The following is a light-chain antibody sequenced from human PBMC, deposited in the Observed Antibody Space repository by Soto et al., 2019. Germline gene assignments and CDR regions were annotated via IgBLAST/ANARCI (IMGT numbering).Light chain of an antibody. J-gene: IGKJ1*01. V-gene: IGKV3-15*01. Sequence: DIVMTQSPDTLSVSPGERATLFCRASQSVRSSLAWYQQKPGQAPRLFIYDASTRATGIPARFSGSGSGTEFTLTISSLQSEDFAVYYCQQYNSWPETFGQGTKVEIK. CDR1: QSVRSS. CDR3: QQYNSWPET. CDR2: DAS.